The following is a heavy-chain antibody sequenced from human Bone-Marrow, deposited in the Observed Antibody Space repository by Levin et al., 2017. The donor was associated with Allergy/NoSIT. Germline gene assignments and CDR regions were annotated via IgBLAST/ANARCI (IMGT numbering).Heavy chain of an antibody. Sequence: GGSLRLSCAASGFRFSDYYMNWIRQAPGKGLEWVSYISGSTSYTNYAPSVKGRFTISRDNAKSSLYLQMNSLRDEDTAVYYCAIDNSTISDSHFDYWGQGILVTVSS. J-gene: IGHJ4*01. CDR1: GFRFSDYY. CDR3: AIDNSTISDSHFDY. CDR2: ISGSTSYT. V-gene: IGHV3-11*05. D-gene: IGHD5/OR15-5a*01.